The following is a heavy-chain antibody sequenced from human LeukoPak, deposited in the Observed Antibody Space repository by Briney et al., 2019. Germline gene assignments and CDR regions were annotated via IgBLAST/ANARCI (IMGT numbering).Heavy chain of an antibody. CDR3: VRAPSEIGGYYPEYFRH. V-gene: IGHV3-74*01. D-gene: IGHD3-22*01. CDR1: GFTFSSYW. CDR2: IKSDGKT. J-gene: IGHJ1*01. Sequence: GGSLRLSCAASGFTFSSYWMHWVRQAPGKGLVWVSRIKSDGKTNYADSVKGRFTISRDNAKNTVSLQMNSLRAEDTGVYYCVRAPSEIGGYYPEYFRHWGQGTLVTDSS.